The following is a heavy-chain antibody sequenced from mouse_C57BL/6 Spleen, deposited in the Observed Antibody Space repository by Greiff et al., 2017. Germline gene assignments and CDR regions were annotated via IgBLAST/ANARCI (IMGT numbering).Heavy chain of an antibody. V-gene: IGHV6-6*01. D-gene: IGHD1-1*01. CDR1: GFTFSDAW. CDR2: IGNKANNHAT. J-gene: IGHJ3*01. CDR3: TRPLRAWFAY. Sequence: EVKLVESGGGLVQPGGSMKLSCAASGFTFSDAWMDWVRQSPEKGLEWVAEIGNKANNHATYYAESVKGRFTISRDDSKSSVYLQMNSLRAEDTGIYYCTRPLRAWFAYWGQGTLVTVSA.